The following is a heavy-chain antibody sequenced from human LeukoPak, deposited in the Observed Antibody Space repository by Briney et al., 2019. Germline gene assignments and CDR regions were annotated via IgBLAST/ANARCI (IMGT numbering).Heavy chain of an antibody. D-gene: IGHD3-16*02. J-gene: IGHJ4*02. CDR1: GFIFYSYA. V-gene: IGHV3-64*02. Sequence: QPGGSLRLSCAGSGFIFYSYAMHWVRQAPGRGLEYVSAITSNGGSTFYADSVKGRFTISRDNSKNTLYLQMGSLRAEDMAVYYCTRGPGYDYVWGSYRVDYWGQGTLVTVSS. CDR3: TRGPGYDYVWGSYRVDY. CDR2: ITSNGGST.